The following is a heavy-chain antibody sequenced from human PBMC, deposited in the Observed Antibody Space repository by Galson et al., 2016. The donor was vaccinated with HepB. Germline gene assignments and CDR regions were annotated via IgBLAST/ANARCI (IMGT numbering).Heavy chain of an antibody. CDR2: ISTRSKYI. Sequence: SLRLSCAASGFTFSDFYMSWIRQARGKGLEWVSSISTRSKYINYADSVKGRFTISRDNAKNSVYLHMNSLRAEDTAVYYCARGGAIYGVIIPPDVWGQGTTVTVSS. CDR3: ARGGAIYGVIIPPDV. D-gene: IGHD3-3*01. J-gene: IGHJ6*02. CDR1: GFTFSDFY. V-gene: IGHV3-11*06.